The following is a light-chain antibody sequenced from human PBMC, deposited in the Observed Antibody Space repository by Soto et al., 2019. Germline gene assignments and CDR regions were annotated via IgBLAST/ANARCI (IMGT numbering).Light chain of an antibody. CDR3: QQYGSSHSLT. CDR1: QSVSSSY. V-gene: IGKV3-20*01. J-gene: IGKJ4*01. CDR2: GAS. Sequence: EIVLTQSPGTLSLSPGERATLSCRASQSVSSSYLAWYQQKPGQAPRLLIYGASSRATGIPDRFSGSGSGTDFTLTISRLEPGDFAVYYCQQYGSSHSLTFGGGTKVEIK.